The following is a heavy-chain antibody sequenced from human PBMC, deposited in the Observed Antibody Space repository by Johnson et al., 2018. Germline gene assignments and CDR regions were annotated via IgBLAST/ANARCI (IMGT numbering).Heavy chain of an antibody. CDR1: GFTFSRYS. Sequence: VQLVESGGGLVKPGGSLRLSCAASGFTFSRYSMNWVRQAPGKGLEWFSSIRSSSSYIYHADSVRGRFTISKDNAKNSLSLQMNSLRAEDTAVYYCARNPRYDSGSYGDAFDIWGQGTMVTVSS. CDR3: ARNPRYDSGSYGDAFDI. J-gene: IGHJ3*02. V-gene: IGHV3-21*01. CDR2: IRSSSSYI. D-gene: IGHD1-26*01.